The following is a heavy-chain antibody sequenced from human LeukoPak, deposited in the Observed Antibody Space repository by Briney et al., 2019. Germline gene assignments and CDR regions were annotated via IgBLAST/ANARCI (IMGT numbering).Heavy chain of an antibody. CDR1: GLTFSSNY. Sequence: PGGSLRLSCAASGLTFSSNYMSWVRKAPGGGLEWVSVIYAGGRTYYADSVKGRFTISRHSSNNTLYLQMNSLRPEDTAVYYCARVIYQLVFDYWGQGTLVSVSP. D-gene: IGHD2-2*01. CDR2: IYAGGRT. J-gene: IGHJ4*02. V-gene: IGHV3-53*04. CDR3: ARVIYQLVFDY.